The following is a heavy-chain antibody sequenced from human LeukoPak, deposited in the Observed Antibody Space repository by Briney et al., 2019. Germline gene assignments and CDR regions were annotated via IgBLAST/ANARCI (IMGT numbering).Heavy chain of an antibody. CDR2: IDVDGSST. V-gene: IGHV3-74*01. D-gene: IGHD3-22*01. CDR3: AKGAGDVTYYYDSSGYS. CDR1: GFTFSSYW. Sequence: GGSLRLSCAASGFTFSSYWMHWVRQLPGKGLVWVSRIDVDGSSTTYADSVKGRFTISRDNSKDMLYLQMNSLRAEDTAVYYCAKGAGDVTYYYDSSGYSWGQGTLVTVSS. J-gene: IGHJ5*02.